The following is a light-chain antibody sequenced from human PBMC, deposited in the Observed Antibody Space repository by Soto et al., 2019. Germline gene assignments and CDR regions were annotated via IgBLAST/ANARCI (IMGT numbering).Light chain of an antibody. CDR2: DAS. Sequence: IQMTQSPSTLSASVGDRVTITCRASHNIERWMAWYQQKPGKAPSLLIFDASTLHSGVPSRFSGSGSGTDFTLTISSLQPDEFATYYCQQFAISTTFGQGTKVDIK. V-gene: IGKV1-5*01. J-gene: IGKJ1*01. CDR3: QQFAISTT. CDR1: HNIERW.